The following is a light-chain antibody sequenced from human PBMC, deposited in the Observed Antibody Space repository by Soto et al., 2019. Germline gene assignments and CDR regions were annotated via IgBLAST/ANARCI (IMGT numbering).Light chain of an antibody. CDR2: NVN. CDR1: SNDVGDYKH. V-gene: IGLV2-14*01. J-gene: IGLJ1*01. CDR3: SSSSSGGLYV. Sequence: QSALTQPASVSGSPGQSITISCTGTSNDVGDYKHVSWYQQSPGKVPKLLIYNVNNRPSGVSDRFSGSRSGYTASLTISGLQAEDESDYCCSSSSSGGLYVFGTGTKLTVL.